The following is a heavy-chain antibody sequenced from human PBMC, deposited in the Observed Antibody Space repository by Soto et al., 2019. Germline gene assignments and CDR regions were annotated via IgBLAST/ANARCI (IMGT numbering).Heavy chain of an antibody. V-gene: IGHV4-39*01. CDR1: GGSISSSSYY. CDR3: ARLALEYYDFTETNRAY. J-gene: IGHJ4*02. CDR2: IYYSGST. Sequence: QLQLQESGPGLVKPSETLSLTCTVSGGSISSSSYYWGWIRQPPGKGLEWIGSIYYSGSTYYNPSLKSRVTISVDTSKNQFSLKLSSVTAADTAVYYCARLALEYYDFTETNRAYWGQGTLVTVSS. D-gene: IGHD3-3*01.